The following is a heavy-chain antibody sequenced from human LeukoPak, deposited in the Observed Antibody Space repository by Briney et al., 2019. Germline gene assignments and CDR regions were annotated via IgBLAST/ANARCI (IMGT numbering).Heavy chain of an antibody. V-gene: IGHV4-4*02. CDR2: MYLSGTT. D-gene: IGHD1-14*01. Sequence: SGTLSLTCTVSGDSINSLDLWSWVRQPPGKGLEWIGEMYLSGTTHSNPSVKSRVTISIDKSKNQFFLNLSSVTAADTAVYYCARGESGNHAGFFDIWGQGTMVTVSS. CDR3: ARGESGNHAGFFDI. CDR1: GDSINSLDL. J-gene: IGHJ3*02.